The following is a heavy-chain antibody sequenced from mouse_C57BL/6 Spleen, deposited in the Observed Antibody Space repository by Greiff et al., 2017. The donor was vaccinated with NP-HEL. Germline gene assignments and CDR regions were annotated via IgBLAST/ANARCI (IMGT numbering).Heavy chain of an antibody. CDR3: TNYYGSSYDWFAY. CDR1: GYTFTSYW. J-gene: IGHJ3*01. D-gene: IGHD1-1*01. Sequence: EVQLQQSGTVLARPGASVKMSCKTSGYTFTSYWMHWVKQRPGQGLEWIGAIYPGNSDTSYNQKFKGKAKLTAVTSASTAYMELSSLTNEDSAVYYCTNYYGSSYDWFAYWGQGTLVTVSA. CDR2: IYPGNSDT. V-gene: IGHV1-5*01.